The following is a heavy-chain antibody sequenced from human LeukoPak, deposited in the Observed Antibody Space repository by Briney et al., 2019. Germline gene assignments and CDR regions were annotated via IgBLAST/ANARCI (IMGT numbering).Heavy chain of an antibody. Sequence: GGSLRLSCAASGFTFDDYAMHWVRQAPGKGLEWVSLISWDGGSTYYADSVKGRFTISRDNSRHTLYLQMNSLGAEDTALYYCAKDKEYSGFGPILSGYYYGMDIWGKGTTVTVSS. V-gene: IGHV3-43D*04. CDR1: GFTFDDYA. D-gene: IGHD5-12*01. J-gene: IGHJ6*04. CDR2: ISWDGGST. CDR3: AKDKEYSGFGPILSGYYYGMDI.